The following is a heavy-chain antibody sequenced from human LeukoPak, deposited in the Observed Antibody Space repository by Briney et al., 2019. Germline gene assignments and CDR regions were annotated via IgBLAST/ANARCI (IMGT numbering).Heavy chain of an antibody. V-gene: IGHV4-4*07. D-gene: IGHD3-16*02. J-gene: IGHJ5*02. CDR3: ARDLLSIYWFDP. Sequence: SETLSLTXTVSGGSISSYYWSWIRQPAGKGLELIVRIYTSGSTNYNPSLKSRVTMSVDTSKNQFSLKLSSVTAAATAVYYCARDLLSIYWFDPWGQGTLVTVSS. CDR2: IYTSGST. CDR1: GGSISSYY.